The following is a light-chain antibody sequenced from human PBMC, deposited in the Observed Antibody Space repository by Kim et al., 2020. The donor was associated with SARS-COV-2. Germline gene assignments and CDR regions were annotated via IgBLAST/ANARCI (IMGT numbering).Light chain of an antibody. J-gene: IGLJ2*01. V-gene: IGLV4-69*01. Sequence: SVKLTFTLSSGHSSSTIAWHQQQPEKGPRFLMKVNIDGRHTKGDGIPDRFSGSSSGAERYLTISSLQSEDEADYYCQTWGPGTVVVFGGGTQLTVL. CDR2: VNIDGRH. CDR1: SGHSSST. CDR3: QTWGPGTVVV.